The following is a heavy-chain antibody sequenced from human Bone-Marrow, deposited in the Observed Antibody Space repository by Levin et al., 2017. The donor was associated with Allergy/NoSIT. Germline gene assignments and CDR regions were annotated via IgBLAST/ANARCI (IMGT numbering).Heavy chain of an antibody. V-gene: IGHV4-4*02. CDR1: GGSISSGNW. D-gene: IGHD3-22*01. Sequence: SETLSLTCAVSGGSISSGNWNWVRQSPGRGLEWIGEIYQSGRTTYNPSLKIRVTISVDKSENQFSLNLRSVTAADTAIYYCATYDSSGFGLDVWGQGTTVTVSS. CDR2: IYQSGRT. CDR3: ATYDSSGFGLDV. J-gene: IGHJ6*02.